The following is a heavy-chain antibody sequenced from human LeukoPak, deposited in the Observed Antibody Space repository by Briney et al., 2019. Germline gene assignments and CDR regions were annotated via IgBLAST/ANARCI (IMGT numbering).Heavy chain of an antibody. CDR2: INAGNGNT. J-gene: IGHJ4*02. Sequence: ASVKVSCKASGYTFTSYAMHWVRQAPGQRLEWMRWINAGNGNTKYSQKFQGRVTITRDTSASTAYMELSSLRSEDTAVYYCARRLAYCGGDCSSDFDYWGQGTLVTVSS. CDR3: ARRLAYCGGDCSSDFDY. V-gene: IGHV1-3*01. D-gene: IGHD2-21*02. CDR1: GYTFTSYA.